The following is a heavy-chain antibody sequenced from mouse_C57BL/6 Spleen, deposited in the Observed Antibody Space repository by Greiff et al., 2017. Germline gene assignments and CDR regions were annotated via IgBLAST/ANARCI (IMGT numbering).Heavy chain of an antibody. CDR1: GYTFTSYW. V-gene: IGHV1-55*01. D-gene: IGHD1-1*01. CDR3: ASGSSYFDY. Sequence: QVQLQQPGAELVKPGASVKMSCKASGYTFTSYWITWVKQRPGQGLEWIGDIYPGSGSTNYNEKFKDKATLTVYTSSSTAYMQLSSLTSLDSAVYYCASGSSYFDYWGQGTTLTFSS. CDR2: IYPGSGST. J-gene: IGHJ2*01.